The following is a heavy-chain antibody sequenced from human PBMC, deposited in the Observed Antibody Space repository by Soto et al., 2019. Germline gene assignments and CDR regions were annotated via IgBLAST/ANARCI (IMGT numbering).Heavy chain of an antibody. V-gene: IGHV3-7*03. CDR1: GFTLSSYW. CDR3: ARLLWFGGLSGFDY. J-gene: IGHJ4*02. D-gene: IGHD3-10*01. CDR2: IKQDEGEK. Sequence: LRLSCAACGFTLSSYWMSWVRQAPGKGLEWVANIKQDEGEKYYLDSVKGRFTISRDNVKNSVYLQMNSLRAEDTAVYYCARLLWFGGLSGFDYWGQGTLVTVSS.